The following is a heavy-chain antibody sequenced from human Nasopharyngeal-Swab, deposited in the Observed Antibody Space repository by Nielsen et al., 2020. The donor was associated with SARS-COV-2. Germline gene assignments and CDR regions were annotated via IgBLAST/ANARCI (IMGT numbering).Heavy chain of an antibody. Sequence: WIRQPPGKGLEWVSSISRSGTYINYADSVKGRFTISRDNAKNSLYLQLNSLRAGDTAVYYCARDRRGSTEETRKQREYWGQGTLVTVSS. D-gene: IGHD3-16*01. CDR2: ISRSGTYI. CDR3: ARDRRGSTEETRKQREY. V-gene: IGHV3-21*01. J-gene: IGHJ4*02.